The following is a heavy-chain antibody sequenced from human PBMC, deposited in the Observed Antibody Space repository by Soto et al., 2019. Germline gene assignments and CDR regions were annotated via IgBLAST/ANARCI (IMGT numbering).Heavy chain of an antibody. J-gene: IGHJ4*02. V-gene: IGHV4-59*01. CDR1: GGSISSYY. CDR2: IYYSRST. D-gene: IGHD5-18*01. CDR3: AREGGYGLYYFDY. Sequence: SETLSLTCTVSGGSISSYYWSWIRQPPGKGLEWIGYIYYSRSTNYNPSLKSRVTISVDTSKNQFSLKLSSVTAADTAVYYCAREGGYGLYYFDYWGQGTLVTVSS.